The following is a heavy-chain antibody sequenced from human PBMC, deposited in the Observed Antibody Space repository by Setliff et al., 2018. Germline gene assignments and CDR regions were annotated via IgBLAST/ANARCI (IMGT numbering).Heavy chain of an antibody. CDR2: IKQDGSEK. V-gene: IGHV3-7*01. CDR3: ARDRRPFNWGGNDAFDI. CDR1: GFTFSSYW. Sequence: PGESLKISCAASGFTFSSYWMSWVRQAPGKGLGWVANIKQDGSEKYYVDSVKGRFTISRDNAKNSLYLQMNSLRAEDTAVYFCARDRRPFNWGGNDAFDIWGQGTMVTVSS. J-gene: IGHJ3*02. D-gene: IGHD7-27*01.